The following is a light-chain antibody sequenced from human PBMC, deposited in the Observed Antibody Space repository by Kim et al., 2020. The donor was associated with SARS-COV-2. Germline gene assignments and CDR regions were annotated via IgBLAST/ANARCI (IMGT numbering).Light chain of an antibody. Sequence: GQGVTISCSGSNSNIGNKYVSWYQQLPGTAPKSLIYDNNKRPSGIPDRCSGSKSGTSATLAITGLQTGDEADYHCGTWDTNLTAGVFGGGTQLTVL. J-gene: IGLJ3*02. V-gene: IGLV1-51*01. CDR2: DNN. CDR1: NSNIGNKY. CDR3: GTWDTNLTAGV.